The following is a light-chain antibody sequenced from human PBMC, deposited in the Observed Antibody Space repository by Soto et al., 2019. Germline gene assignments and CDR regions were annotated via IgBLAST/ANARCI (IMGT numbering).Light chain of an antibody. J-gene: IGLJ1*01. CDR2: EVV. CDR1: KNDIGVYDF. CDR3: KSYAGSNTYV. V-gene: IGLV2-8*01. Sequence: QSVLTQSPSASGSPGQSVTISCTGTKNDIGVYDFVSWYQHHPGKAPRLIIYEVVQRPSGVPDRFSGSKSGNTASLTVSGLQAADEADYFCKSYAGSNTYVFGSATKVTVL.